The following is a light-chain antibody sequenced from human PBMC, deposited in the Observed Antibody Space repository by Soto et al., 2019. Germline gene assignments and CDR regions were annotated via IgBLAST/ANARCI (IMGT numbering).Light chain of an antibody. J-gene: IGKJ3*01. CDR1: QSVSSN. CDR3: QQYNSWPFT. V-gene: IGKV3-15*01. CDR2: GAS. Sequence: DIVMTQSPASLSVSPGDRATLSCRASQSVSSNLAWYQQKPGQAPRLLIYGASTRHTGIPARFSGSGSGTEFTLTISSLQSEDFAVYYCQQYNSWPFTFGPGTKVEIK.